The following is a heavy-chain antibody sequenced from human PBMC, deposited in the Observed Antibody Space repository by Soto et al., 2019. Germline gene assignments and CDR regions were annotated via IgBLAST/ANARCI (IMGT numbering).Heavy chain of an antibody. CDR2: IRSKANSYAT. CDR3: TRHPGYCSSTSCYRSLYGMDV. V-gene: IGHV3-73*01. D-gene: IGHD2-2*01. Sequence: GGSLRLSCAASGFTFSGSAMHWVRQASGKGLEWVGRIRSKANSYATAHAASVKGRFTISRDDSKNTAYLQMNSLKTEDTAVYYCTRHPGYCSSTSCYRSLYGMDVWGQGTTVNVSS. CDR1: GFTFSGSA. J-gene: IGHJ6*02.